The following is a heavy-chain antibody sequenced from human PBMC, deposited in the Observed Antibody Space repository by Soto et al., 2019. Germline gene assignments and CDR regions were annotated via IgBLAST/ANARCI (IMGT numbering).Heavy chain of an antibody. Sequence: QVQLVQSGAEVKKPGASVKVACKASGYTFASYDINWVRQATGQGLEWMGWMNPNSGNTGYAQKFQGRVTMTRNTSISRAYMELSSLRSEDMAVYYCARKLVVVVAATLDYYYYGMDVWGQGTTVTVSS. CDR3: ARKLVVVVAATLDYYYYGMDV. CDR1: GYTFASYD. D-gene: IGHD2-15*01. J-gene: IGHJ6*02. CDR2: MNPNSGNT. V-gene: IGHV1-8*01.